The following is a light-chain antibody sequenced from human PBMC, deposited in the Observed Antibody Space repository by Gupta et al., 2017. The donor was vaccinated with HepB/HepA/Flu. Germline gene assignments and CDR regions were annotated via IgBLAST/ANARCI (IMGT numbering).Light chain of an antibody. CDR2: DVT. J-gene: IGLJ3*02. V-gene: IGLV2-11*03. CDR3: CSYAGSYWV. CDR1: NGDVGGYNY. Sequence: ISCTGTNGDVGGYNYVSWFQQHPGKAPKLMIYDVTKWPSGVPDRFSGSKSGNTASLTISGLQTEDEADYYCCSYAGSYWVFGGGTKLTVL.